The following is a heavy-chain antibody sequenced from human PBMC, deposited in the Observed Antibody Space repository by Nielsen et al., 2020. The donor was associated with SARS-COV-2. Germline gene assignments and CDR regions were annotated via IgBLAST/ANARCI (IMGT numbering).Heavy chain of an antibody. CDR2: TSASGAST. CDR3: AKDDVVRGDAYDI. V-gene: IGHV3-23*01. J-gene: IGHJ3*02. D-gene: IGHD3-10*01. CDR1: GFTFNIYA. Sequence: GESLKISCAASGFTFNIYAMAWVRRAPGRGLEWVSGTSASGASTYYADSVKGRFSISRDNSRNILYLQMNSLRVEDTAIYFCAKDDVVRGDAYDIWGQGTVVTVSS.